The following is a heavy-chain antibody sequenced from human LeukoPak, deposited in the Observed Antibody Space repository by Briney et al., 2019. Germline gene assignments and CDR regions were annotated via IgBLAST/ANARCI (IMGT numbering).Heavy chain of an antibody. CDR2: INHSGST. Sequence: PSETLSLTCTVSGGSISSYYWSWIRQPPGKGLEWIGEINHSGSTNYNPSLKSRVTISVDTSKNQFSLKLSSVTAADTAVYYCARGVDTAMVRSRGSPTKNRNWFDPWGQGTLVTVSS. D-gene: IGHD5-18*01. CDR1: GGSISSYY. V-gene: IGHV4-34*01. CDR3: ARGVDTAMVRSRGSPTKNRNWFDP. J-gene: IGHJ5*02.